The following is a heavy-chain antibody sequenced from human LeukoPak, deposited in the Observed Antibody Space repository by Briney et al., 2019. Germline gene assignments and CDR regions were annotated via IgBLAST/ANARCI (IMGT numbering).Heavy chain of an antibody. CDR2: ISSNGGST. D-gene: IGHD2-2*01. Sequence: GGSLRLSCAASGFTFSSYAMHWVRQAPGKGLEYVSAISSNGGSTYYANSVKGRFTISRDNSKNTLYLQMGRLRAEDMAVYYCARGIVVVPAAMGYYFDYWGQGTLVTVSS. CDR3: ARGIVVVPAAMGYYFDY. J-gene: IGHJ4*02. V-gene: IGHV3-64*01. CDR1: GFTFSSYA.